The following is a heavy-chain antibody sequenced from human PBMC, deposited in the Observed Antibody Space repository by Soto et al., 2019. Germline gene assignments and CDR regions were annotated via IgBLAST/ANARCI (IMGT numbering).Heavy chain of an antibody. J-gene: IGHJ4*01. Sequence: PRGSLRLSCAVSGFTFSSYWMTWLRQTPGKGLEWVSNIDQDGIQKYSVDSVNGRFTISRDNPKSSLYLQMNSLRPEATAAYFCVSGGSLFTNWGHGA. CDR2: IDQDGIQK. D-gene: IGHD2-2*01. V-gene: IGHV3-7*01. CDR3: VSGGSLFTN. CDR1: GFTFSSYW.